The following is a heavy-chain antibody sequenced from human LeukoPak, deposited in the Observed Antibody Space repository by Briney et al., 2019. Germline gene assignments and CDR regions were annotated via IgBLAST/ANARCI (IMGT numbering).Heavy chain of an antibody. V-gene: IGHV3-23*01. D-gene: IGHD6-19*01. CDR3: AKGGSSGWYHLDF. CDR2: ISDSVGGT. CDR1: GFTFSSYA. J-gene: IGHJ4*02. Sequence: GESLRLSCAASGFTFSSYAMSWVRQAPGKGLDWVSLISDSVGGTYYADSVKGRFTISRDNSKNTLYLQMNSLRAEDTAVYYCAKGGSSGWYHLDFWGQGTLVTVSS.